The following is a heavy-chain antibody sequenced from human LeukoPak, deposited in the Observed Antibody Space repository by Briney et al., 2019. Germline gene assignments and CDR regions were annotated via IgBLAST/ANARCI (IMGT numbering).Heavy chain of an antibody. CDR1: GGSFSGYY. D-gene: IGHD3-10*01. J-gene: IGHJ6*03. CDR3: ARSDYKLGMTTYYYYMDV. CDR2: INHSGST. V-gene: IGHV4-34*01. Sequence: SETLSLICAVYGGSFSGYYWSWIRQPPGKGLGWIGEINHSGSTNYNPSLKSRVTISVDTSKNQFSLKLSSVTAADMAVYYCARSDYKLGMTTYYYYMDVWGKGTTVTVSS.